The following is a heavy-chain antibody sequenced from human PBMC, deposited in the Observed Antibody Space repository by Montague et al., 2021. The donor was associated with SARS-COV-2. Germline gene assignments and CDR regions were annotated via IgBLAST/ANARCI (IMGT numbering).Heavy chain of an antibody. CDR3: ARDYGDYGSGYYYGMDV. CDR2: IYYSGST. Sequence: SETLSLTCTVSGGSISSSSYYWGWIRQPPGKGLEWIGSIYYSGSTYYNPSLKSRVTISVDTSKNQFSLKLSSVTAADTAVHYCARDYGDYGSGYYYGMDVWGQGTTVTVSS. D-gene: IGHD4-17*01. J-gene: IGHJ6*02. V-gene: IGHV4-39*07. CDR1: GGSISSSSYY.